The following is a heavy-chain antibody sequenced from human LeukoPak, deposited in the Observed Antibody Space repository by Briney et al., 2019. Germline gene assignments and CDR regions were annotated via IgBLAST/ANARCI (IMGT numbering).Heavy chain of an antibody. CDR1: GGSISSYY. D-gene: IGHD4-17*01. CDR2: IYTSGS. Sequence: PSETLSLTCIVTGGSISSYYWSLIRQPAGKGLEWIARIYTSGSNYNPSFKSRVTMSVDTSKNQFSLKLSSVTAADTAVYYCARDQMTTVRGFDSWGQGTLVTVSS. CDR3: ARDQMTTVRGFDS. V-gene: IGHV4-4*07. J-gene: IGHJ4*02.